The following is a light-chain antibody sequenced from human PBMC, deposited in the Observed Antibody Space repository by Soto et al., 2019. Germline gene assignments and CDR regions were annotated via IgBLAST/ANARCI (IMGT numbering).Light chain of an antibody. V-gene: IGKV3-20*01. CDR2: GAS. Sequence: EIVLTQSPGTLSLSPGERATLSCRASQSGSNNYLAWYQQKPGQAPRRLIYGASSRATGIPDRFSGSGSGTDFTLTISRLEPEDFAVYYCQQYSTSPTFGEGTRLEIK. J-gene: IGKJ5*01. CDR3: QQYSTSPT. CDR1: QSGSNNY.